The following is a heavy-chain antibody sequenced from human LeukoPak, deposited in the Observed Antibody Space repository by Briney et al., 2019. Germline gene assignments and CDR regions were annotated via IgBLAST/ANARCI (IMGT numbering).Heavy chain of an antibody. CDR2: IYYSGIT. CDR1: GGSISTYY. CDR3: ARVNDGDYGAFDI. V-gene: IGHV4-59*01. D-gene: IGHD4-17*01. J-gene: IGHJ3*02. Sequence: SETLSLTCTVWGGSISTYYWTWIRQPPGKGLEWIGYIYYSGITNYNSSLKSRVTISVDTSTNQFSLKLSSVTAADTAVYYCARVNDGDYGAFDIWGQGTMVTVSS.